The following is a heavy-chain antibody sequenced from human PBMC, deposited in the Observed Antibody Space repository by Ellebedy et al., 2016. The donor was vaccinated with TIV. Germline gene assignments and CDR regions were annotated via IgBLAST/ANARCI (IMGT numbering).Heavy chain of an antibody. Sequence: MPSETLSLTCTVSGGSISSSRNSWGWSSQHPGTGLDWIGSIYYSGSTYYNTSLKSRVTISVDRSKTQFSLKLSSVTAADTAVYYCAGTYCSGGSCYWKHFDYWGQGTLVTVSS. CDR2: IYYSGST. D-gene: IGHD2-15*01. J-gene: IGHJ4*02. CDR3: AGTYCSGGSCYWKHFDY. CDR1: GGSISSSRNS. V-gene: IGHV4-39*01.